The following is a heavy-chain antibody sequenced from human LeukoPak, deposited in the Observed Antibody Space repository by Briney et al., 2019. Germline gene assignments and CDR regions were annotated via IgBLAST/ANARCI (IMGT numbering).Heavy chain of an antibody. CDR1: GFTFSSYW. D-gene: IGHD3-16*01. Sequence: GGSLRLSCAASGFTFSSYWMNWARQAPGKGLKWVASINHNGNVNYYVDSVKGRFTISRDNAKNSLHLQMSNLRAEDTAVYLCARGGGLDVWGQGATVTVSS. J-gene: IGHJ6*02. CDR2: INHNGNVN. V-gene: IGHV3-7*03. CDR3: ARGGGLDV.